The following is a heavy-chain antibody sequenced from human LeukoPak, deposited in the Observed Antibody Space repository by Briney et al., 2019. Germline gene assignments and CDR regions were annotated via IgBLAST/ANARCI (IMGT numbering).Heavy chain of an antibody. J-gene: IGHJ4*02. D-gene: IGHD3-10*01. V-gene: IGHV3-11*06. CDR3: ASLPMVRGVIIL. CDR1: GFTFSDYY. CDR2: ISSSSSYT. Sequence: PGGSLRLSCAASGFTFSDYYMSWLRQAPGKGLEWVSYISSSSSYTNYADSVKGRFTISRDNAKNSLYLQMNSLRAEDTAVYYCASLPMVRGVIILWGQGTLVTVSS.